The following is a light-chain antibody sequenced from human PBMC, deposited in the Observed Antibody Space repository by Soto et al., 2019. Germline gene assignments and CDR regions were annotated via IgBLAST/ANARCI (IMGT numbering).Light chain of an antibody. CDR3: QAWGTGGV. Sequence: QLVLTQSPSASASPGASVKLTCTLSSGHSDYAIAWHQQQPEKGPRYLMKVTSDGSHPKGDGIPDRFSGSSSGADRYLTISSLRSDDEADYYCQAWGTGGVFGGGTKVTVL. CDR1: SGHSDYA. CDR2: VTSDGSH. J-gene: IGLJ3*02. V-gene: IGLV4-69*01.